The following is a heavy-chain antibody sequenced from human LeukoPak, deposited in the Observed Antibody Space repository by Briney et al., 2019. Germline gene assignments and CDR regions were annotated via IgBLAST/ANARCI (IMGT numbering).Heavy chain of an antibody. CDR2: IYYSGIT. J-gene: IGHJ4*02. Sequence: SETLSLTCTVSGGSISSDYWSWIRQPPGKGLEWIGYIYYSGITNYNPSLKSRVTISVDTSKNQFSLKLSSVTAADTAVYYCARLHFDSSGYYYFDYWGQGTLVTVSS. CDR1: GGSISSDY. CDR3: ARLHFDSSGYYYFDY. V-gene: IGHV4-59*08. D-gene: IGHD3-22*01.